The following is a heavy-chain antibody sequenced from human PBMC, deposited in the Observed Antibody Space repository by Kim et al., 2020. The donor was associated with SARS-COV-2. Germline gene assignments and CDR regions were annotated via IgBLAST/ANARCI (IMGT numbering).Heavy chain of an antibody. CDR2: ISWNSGSI. CDR3: AKTFMRFLEWLPDY. D-gene: IGHD3-3*01. CDR1: GFTFGDYA. J-gene: IGHJ4*02. Sequence: GGSLRLSCAASGFTFGDYAMHWVRQAPGKGLEWVSGISWNSGSIGYADSVKGRFTISRDNAKNSLYLQMNSLRAEDTALYYCAKTFMRFLEWLPDYWGQRALVTVSS. V-gene: IGHV3-9*01.